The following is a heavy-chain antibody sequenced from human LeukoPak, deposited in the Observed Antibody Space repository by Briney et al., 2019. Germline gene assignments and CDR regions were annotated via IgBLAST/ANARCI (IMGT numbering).Heavy chain of an antibody. V-gene: IGHV2-70*11. Sequence: SGPALVEPTQTLTLTCTFSGFSLSTSGMCVSWIRQPPGKALEWLARIDWDDDKYYSTSLKTRLTISKDTSKNQVVLTMTNMDPVDTATYYCARIRVAVAGTGPLRDGMDVWGQGTTVTVSS. CDR2: IDWDDDK. J-gene: IGHJ6*02. CDR3: ARIRVAVAGTGPLRDGMDV. CDR1: GFSLSTSGMC. D-gene: IGHD6-19*01.